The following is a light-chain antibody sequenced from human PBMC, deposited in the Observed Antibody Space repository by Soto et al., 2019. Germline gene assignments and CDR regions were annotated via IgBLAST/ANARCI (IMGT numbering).Light chain of an antibody. J-gene: IGLJ3*02. CDR1: SSNIGDNT. V-gene: IGLV1-44*01. CDR2: SNN. CDR3: AAWDDSLFWV. Sequence: QSVLTQPPSASGTLGQRVTISCSGGSSNIGDNTVNWYQQLPGTAPKLLIYSNNQRPSGVPDRFSGSKSGTSASLAISGLQSEDEADYYCAAWDDSLFWVFGGGTKLTVL.